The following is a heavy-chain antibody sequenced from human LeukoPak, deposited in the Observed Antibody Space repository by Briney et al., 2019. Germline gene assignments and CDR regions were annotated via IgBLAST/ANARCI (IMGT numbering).Heavy chain of an antibody. CDR3: ARDGGLSGYCSSTSCKAMDV. V-gene: IGHV7-4-1*02. D-gene: IGHD2-2*01. CDR2: INTNTGNP. J-gene: IGHJ6*03. CDR1: GYTFTSYA. Sequence: ALVKVSCKASGYTFTSYAMNWVRQAPGQGLEWMGWINTNTGNPTYAQGFTGRFVFSLDTSVSTAYLQISSLKAEDTAVYYCARDGGLSGYCSSTSCKAMDVWGKGTTVTVSS.